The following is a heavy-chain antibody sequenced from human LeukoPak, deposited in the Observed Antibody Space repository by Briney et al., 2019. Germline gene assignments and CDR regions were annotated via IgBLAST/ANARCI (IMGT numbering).Heavy chain of an antibody. CDR2: IYTSGST. J-gene: IGHJ5*02. D-gene: IGHD3-10*01. V-gene: IGHV4-61*02. CDR3: ARDQVGTMVRAPFDP. CDR1: GGSISSGSYY. Sequence: PSQTLSLTCTVSGGSISSGSYYWSWIRQPAGKGLEWIGRIYTSGSTNYNPSLKSRVTISVDTSKNQFSLKLSSVTAADTAVYYCARDQVGTMVRAPFDPWGQGTLVTVSS.